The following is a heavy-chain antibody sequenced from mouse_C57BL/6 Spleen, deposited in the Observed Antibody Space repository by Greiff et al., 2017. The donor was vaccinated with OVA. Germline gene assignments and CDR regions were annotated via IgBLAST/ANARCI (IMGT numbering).Heavy chain of an antibody. V-gene: IGHV1-80*01. CDR3: ARTGYGSTSRGFAY. D-gene: IGHD1-1*01. CDR2: IYPGDGDT. J-gene: IGHJ3*01. Sequence: QVQLKESGAELVKPGASVKISCKASGYAFSSYWMNWVKQRPGKGLEWIGQIYPGDGDTNYNGKFKGKATLTADKSSSTAYMQLSSLTSEDSAVYFCARTGYGSTSRGFAYWGQGTLVTVSA. CDR1: GYAFSSYW.